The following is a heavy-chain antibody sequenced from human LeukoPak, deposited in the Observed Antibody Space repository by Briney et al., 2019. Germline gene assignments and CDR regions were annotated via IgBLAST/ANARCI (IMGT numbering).Heavy chain of an antibody. D-gene: IGHD2-8*01. V-gene: IGHV4-34*01. CDR1: GGSFSGYY. Sequence: PSETLSPTCAVYGGSFSGYYWSWILQPPGKGLEWIGEINHSGSTNYNPSLKSRVTISVDTSKNQFSLKLSSVTAADMAVYYCARGGLYYPRVPRWGNWFDPWGQGTLVTVSS. CDR2: INHSGST. J-gene: IGHJ5*02. CDR3: ARGGLYYPRVPRWGNWFDP.